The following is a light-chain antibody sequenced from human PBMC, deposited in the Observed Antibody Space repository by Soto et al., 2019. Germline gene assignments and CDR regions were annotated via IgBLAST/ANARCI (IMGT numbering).Light chain of an antibody. CDR1: QSVSSSY. CDR3: QKYGSSWT. J-gene: IGKJ1*01. V-gene: IGKV3-20*01. CDR2: GAS. Sequence: EIGLTQSPGTLSLSPGERATLSCMASQSVSSSYLAWYQQKPGQAPRLLIYGASSRATGIPDRFSGSGSGTDLTLTISRLEPEDFAVYYCQKYGSSWTLGKGNKVDIK.